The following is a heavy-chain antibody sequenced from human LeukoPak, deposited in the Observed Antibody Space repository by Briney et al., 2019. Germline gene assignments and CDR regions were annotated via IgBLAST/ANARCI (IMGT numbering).Heavy chain of an antibody. Sequence: PGGSLRLSCAASGFTFRSYAMHWVRQAPGKGLEWVSAISGSGGSTYYADSVKGRFTISRDNSKNTLYLQMNSLRAEDTALYYCARERRVLMVYAREDYYYYMGVWGKGTTVTVSS. D-gene: IGHD2-8*01. V-gene: IGHV3-23*01. CDR1: GFTFRSYA. CDR3: ARERRVLMVYAREDYYYYMGV. J-gene: IGHJ6*03. CDR2: ISGSGGST.